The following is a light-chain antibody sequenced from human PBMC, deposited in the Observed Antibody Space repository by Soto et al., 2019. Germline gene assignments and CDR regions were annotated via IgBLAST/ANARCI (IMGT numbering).Light chain of an antibody. CDR2: QVT. CDR3: SSYRASTVV. J-gene: IGLJ2*01. Sequence: QSALTQPASVSGSPGQSITISCTGTSSDVGGYNYVSWYQQHPGKAPKILIYQVTYRPSGISDRFSDSKSGNTASLTISGLQAADEADYYCSSYRASTVVFGGGTKVTVL. CDR1: SSDVGGYNY. V-gene: IGLV2-14*01.